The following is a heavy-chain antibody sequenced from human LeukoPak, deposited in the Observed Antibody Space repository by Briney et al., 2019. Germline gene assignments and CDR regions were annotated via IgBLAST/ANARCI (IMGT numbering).Heavy chain of an antibody. CDR3: AKSYYDWRDFADY. V-gene: IGHV3-23*01. CDR1: GFTFSSYA. Sequence: GGSLRLSCAASGFTFSSYAMSWVRQAPGKGLEWVSAISGSGGSTYYADSVKGRFTISRDNSKNTLYLQMDSLRAEDTAVYYCAKSYYDWRDFADYWGQGTLVTVSS. D-gene: IGHD5-12*01. J-gene: IGHJ4*02. CDR2: ISGSGGST.